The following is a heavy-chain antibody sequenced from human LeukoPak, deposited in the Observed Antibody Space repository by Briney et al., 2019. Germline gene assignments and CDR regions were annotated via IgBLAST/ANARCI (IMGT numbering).Heavy chain of an antibody. Sequence: SGGSLRLSCAASGLTFSSSGMHWVRQAPGKGLEWVSSISSSSSYIYYADSVKGRFTISRDNAKNSLYLQMNSLRAEDTALYYCARDPSRTGATTYDYWGQGTLVTVSS. CDR2: ISSSSSYI. J-gene: IGHJ4*02. CDR1: GLTFSSSG. CDR3: ARDPSRTGATTYDY. D-gene: IGHD1-26*01. V-gene: IGHV3-21*04.